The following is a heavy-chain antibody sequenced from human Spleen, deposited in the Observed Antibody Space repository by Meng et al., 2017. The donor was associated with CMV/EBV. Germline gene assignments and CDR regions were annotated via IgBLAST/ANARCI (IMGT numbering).Heavy chain of an antibody. Sequence: GESLKISCAASGFTFTGYWMHWVRQAPGKGLVWVSNVNSDGSSTNYADAVKGRFTISRDNAKNTLYLQMNSLRAEDTAVYYCARLLSTAYSNSRYGNYYGLDVWGQGTTVTVSS. CDR2: VNSDGSST. CDR1: GFTFTGYW. D-gene: IGHD6-13*01. J-gene: IGHJ6*02. CDR3: ARLLSTAYSNSRYGNYYGLDV. V-gene: IGHV3-74*01.